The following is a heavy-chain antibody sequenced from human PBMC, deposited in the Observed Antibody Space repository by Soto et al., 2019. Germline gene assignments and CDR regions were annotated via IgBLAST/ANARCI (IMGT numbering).Heavy chain of an antibody. CDR2: MNPNSGNT. J-gene: IGHJ3*02. CDR1: GYTFTSYD. CDR3: ARSQYYDFWSGYYQDAFDI. Sequence: GASVKVSCKASGYTFTSYDINWVRQATGQGLEWMGWMNPNSGNTGYAQKFQGRVTMTRNTSISTAYMELSSLRSEDTAVYYCARSQYYDFWSGYYQDAFDIWGKGTMVTVSS. D-gene: IGHD3-3*01. V-gene: IGHV1-8*01.